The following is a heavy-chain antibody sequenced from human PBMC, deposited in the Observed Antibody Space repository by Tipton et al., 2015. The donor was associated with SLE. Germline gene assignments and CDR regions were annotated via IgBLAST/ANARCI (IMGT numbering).Heavy chain of an antibody. CDR3: ARLRGRFDILRIAGGYYLDY. CDR1: GNNFTSYW. CDR2: IDPTDSYT. V-gene: IGHV5-10-1*01. D-gene: IGHD3-16*02. Sequence: QSGPEVKKPGESLRISCKGSGNNFTSYWIIWVRQMPGKGLECMGRIDPTDSYTKYTPSFQGHVTISADKSVSTAYLQWTSLKASDTAMYYCARLRGRFDILRIAGGYYLDYWGQGTPVTVSS. J-gene: IGHJ4*02.